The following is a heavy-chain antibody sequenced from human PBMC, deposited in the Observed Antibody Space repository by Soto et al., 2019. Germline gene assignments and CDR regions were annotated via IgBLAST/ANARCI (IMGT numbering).Heavy chain of an antibody. V-gene: IGHV4-59*08. J-gene: IGHJ4*02. CDR1: GGSISSYY. CDR3: ARRYGSAIDY. CDR2: IYYSGST. Sequence: QVQLQESGPGLVKPSETLSLTCTVSGGSISSYYWSWIRQPPGKGLEWIGYIYYSGSTNYNPSLKSRVTISVDTSKNQFSLKLSSLTAADTAVYYCARRYGSAIDYWGQGTLVTVSS. D-gene: IGHD1-26*01.